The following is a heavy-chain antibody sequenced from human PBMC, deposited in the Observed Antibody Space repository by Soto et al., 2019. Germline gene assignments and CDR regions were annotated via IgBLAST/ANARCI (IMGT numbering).Heavy chain of an antibody. J-gene: IGHJ4*02. CDR2: IYYSGST. CDR1: GGSISSGGYY. V-gene: IGHV4-31*11. D-gene: IGHD6-6*01. CDR3: ARVVEYSSSDHYFDY. Sequence: SDTLSITCAVSGGSISSGGYYWSLIRQHPGKGLEWIGYIYYSGSTYYNPSLKSRVTISVDTSKNQFSLELSSVTAADTAVYYCARVVEYSSSDHYFDYWGQGTLVTVSS.